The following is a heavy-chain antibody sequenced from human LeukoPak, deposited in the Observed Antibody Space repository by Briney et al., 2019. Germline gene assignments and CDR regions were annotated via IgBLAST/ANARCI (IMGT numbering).Heavy chain of an antibody. Sequence: PSETLSLTCTVSGGSISSGGYYWSWIRQHPGKGLEWIGYIYYSGSTYYNPSLKSRVTISVDTSKNQFSLKLSSVTAADTAVYYCARDNPNYYDSSGFVGENSMDVWGQGTTVTVSS. D-gene: IGHD3-22*01. J-gene: IGHJ6*02. CDR3: ARDNPNYYDSSGFVGENSMDV. CDR1: GGSISSGGYY. CDR2: IYYSGST. V-gene: IGHV4-31*03.